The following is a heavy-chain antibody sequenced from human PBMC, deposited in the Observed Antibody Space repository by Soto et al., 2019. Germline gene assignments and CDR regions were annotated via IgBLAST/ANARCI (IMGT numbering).Heavy chain of an antibody. Sequence: PGGSLRLSCAASGFTFSSYAMSWVRQAPGKGLEWVSAISGSGGSTYYADSVKGRFTISRDNSKNTLYLQMNSLRAEDTAVYYCAREAYYYGSGTTLSERGNWFDPWGQGTLVTVSS. CDR2: ISGSGGST. CDR1: GFTFSSYA. D-gene: IGHD3-10*01. V-gene: IGHV3-23*01. CDR3: AREAYYYGSGTTLSERGNWFDP. J-gene: IGHJ5*02.